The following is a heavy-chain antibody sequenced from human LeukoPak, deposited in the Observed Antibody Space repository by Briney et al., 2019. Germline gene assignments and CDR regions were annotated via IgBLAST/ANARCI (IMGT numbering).Heavy chain of an antibody. D-gene: IGHD6-19*01. CDR1: GFTFSNVW. V-gene: IGHV3-7*03. Sequence: GYVSRSCSGSGFTFSNVWLRWVRQAPGLGLEGVANTNQDGSDTYYVVYVKVRLTIARSNAKNSLYLKMNSLRAEDRAVYYCAGGGAGAGPEQYYFDFWGQGTLGTVSS. CDR2: TNQDGSDT. CDR3: AGGGAGAGPEQYYFDF. J-gene: IGHJ4*02.